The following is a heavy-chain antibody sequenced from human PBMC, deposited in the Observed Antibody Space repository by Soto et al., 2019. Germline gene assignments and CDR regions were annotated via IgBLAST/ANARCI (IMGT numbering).Heavy chain of an antibody. CDR2: FKWNSGDV. J-gene: IGHJ4*02. CDR3: AKGQYWSYYYDS. V-gene: IGHV3-9*01. Sequence: GGSLRLSCAASGFTFGDYAMHWVRQVPGKGLEWVSGFKWNSGDVGYADSVKGRFTISRDNSKNMLYLQLNSLRAEDTAMYYCAKGQYWSYYYDSWGQGTLVTVSS. CDR1: GFTFGDYA. D-gene: IGHD2-15*01.